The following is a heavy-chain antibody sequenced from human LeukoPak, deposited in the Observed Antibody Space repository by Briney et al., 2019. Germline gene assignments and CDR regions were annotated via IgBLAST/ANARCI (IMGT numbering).Heavy chain of an antibody. V-gene: IGHV1-2*02. CDR2: INPISGGT. Sequence: ASVKVSCRASGYTFTGYYIHWVRQAPGQGLEWMGWINPISGGTNYAEKFQGRVTTTRDTSINTAYMEVTRLTSDDTAVYYCAREDGSFDYWGQGALVIVSS. D-gene: IGHD5-24*01. CDR3: AREDGSFDY. J-gene: IGHJ4*02. CDR1: GYTFTGYY.